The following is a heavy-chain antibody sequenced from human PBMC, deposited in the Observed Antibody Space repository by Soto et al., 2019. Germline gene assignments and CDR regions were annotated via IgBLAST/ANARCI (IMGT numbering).Heavy chain of an antibody. CDR2: IRSKANSYAT. J-gene: IGHJ6*03. CDR3: TRLPLSGTSPNGAYYYYMDV. Sequence: EVQLVESGGGLVQPGGSLKLSCAASGFTFSGSAMHWVRQASGKGLEWVGRIRSKANSYATAYAASVKGRFTISRDDSKNTAYLQMNSLKTEDTAVYYCTRLPLSGTSPNGAYYYYMDVWGKGTTVTVSS. V-gene: IGHV3-73*01. CDR1: GFTFSGSA. D-gene: IGHD2-2*01.